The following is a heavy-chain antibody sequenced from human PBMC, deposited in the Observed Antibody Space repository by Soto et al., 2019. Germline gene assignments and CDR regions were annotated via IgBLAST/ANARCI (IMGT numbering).Heavy chain of an antibody. CDR2: IHSDGSKT. V-gene: IGHV3-74*01. D-gene: IGHD2-21*02. CDR1: GFTFNYYW. J-gene: IGHJ3*01. Sequence: GGSLRLSCAASGFTFNYYWMHWVRQAPGQGLVWVSHIHSDGSKTTYADSVKGRFTISRDNAKNTLYLQMNSLRAEDTAVYYCVRGDRGGFDLWGQGTAVTVSS. CDR3: VRGDRGGFDL.